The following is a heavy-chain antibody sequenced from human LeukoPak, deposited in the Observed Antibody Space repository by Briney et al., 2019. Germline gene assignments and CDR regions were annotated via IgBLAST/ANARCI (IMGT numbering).Heavy chain of an antibody. D-gene: IGHD6-19*01. CDR2: ISNNGGYT. J-gene: IGHJ4*02. Sequence: PGGSLRLSCAASGFTFSSYAMSWVRQAPGKGLEWVSAISNNGGYTYYADSVQGRFTISRDNSKSTLCLQMNSLRAEDTAVYYCAKDVGSGWYYFDYRGQGTLVTVSS. V-gene: IGHV3-23*01. CDR3: AKDVGSGWYYFDY. CDR1: GFTFSSYA.